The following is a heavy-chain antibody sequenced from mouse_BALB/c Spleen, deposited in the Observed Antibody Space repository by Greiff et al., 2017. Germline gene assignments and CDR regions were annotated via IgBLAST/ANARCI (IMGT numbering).Heavy chain of an antibody. CDR3: ASHSSSLRDY. V-gene: IGHV14-1*02. CDR2: IDPENGNT. Sequence: EVKLVESGAELVRPGALVKLSCKASGFNIKDYYMHWVKQRPEQGLEWIGWIDPENGNTIYDPKFQGKASITADTSSNTAYLQLSSLTSEDTAVYYCASHSSSLRDYWGQGTTLTVSS. J-gene: IGHJ2*01. D-gene: IGHD2-12*01. CDR1: GFNIKDYY.